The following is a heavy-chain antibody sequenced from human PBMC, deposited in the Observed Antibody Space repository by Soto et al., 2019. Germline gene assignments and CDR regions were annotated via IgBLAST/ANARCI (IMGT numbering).Heavy chain of an antibody. J-gene: IGHJ3*02. D-gene: IGHD3-22*01. CDR1: GFTFSSYS. Sequence: GGSLRPSCAASGFTFSSYSMNWVRQAPGKGLEWVSSISSSSSYIYYADSVKGRFTISRDNAKNSLYLQMNSLRAEDTAVYYCARASIVVVTWGHDAFDIWGQGTMVTVSS. CDR3: ARASIVVVTWGHDAFDI. CDR2: ISSSSSYI. V-gene: IGHV3-21*01.